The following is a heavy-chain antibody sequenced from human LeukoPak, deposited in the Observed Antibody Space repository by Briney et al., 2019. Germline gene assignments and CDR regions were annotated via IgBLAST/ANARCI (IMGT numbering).Heavy chain of an antibody. CDR1: GGSFSGYY. D-gene: IGHD1-26*01. V-gene: IGHV4-34*01. Sequence: SETLSLTCAVYGGSFSGYYWSWIRQPPRKGLEWIGEINHSGSTNYNPSLKSRVTISVDTSKNQFSLKLSSVTAADTAVYYCARYAPSGSPDYWGQGTLVTVSS. CDR3: ARYAPSGSPDY. CDR2: INHSGST. J-gene: IGHJ4*02.